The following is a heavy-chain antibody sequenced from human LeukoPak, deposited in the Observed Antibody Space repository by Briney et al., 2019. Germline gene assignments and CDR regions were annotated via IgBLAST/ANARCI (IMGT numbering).Heavy chain of an antibody. Sequence: SETLSLTYAVYGGSFSGYYWSWIRQPPGKGLEWIGEINHSGSTNYNPSLKSRVTISVDTSKNQFSLKLSSVTAADTAVYYCARGHRITMVRGHFDYWGQGTLVTVSS. V-gene: IGHV4-34*01. CDR2: INHSGST. J-gene: IGHJ4*02. CDR3: ARGHRITMVRGHFDY. D-gene: IGHD3-10*01. CDR1: GGSFSGYY.